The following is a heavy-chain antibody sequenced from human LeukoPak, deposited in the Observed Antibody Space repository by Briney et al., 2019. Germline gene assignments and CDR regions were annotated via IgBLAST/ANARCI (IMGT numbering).Heavy chain of an antibody. D-gene: IGHD2-2*01. CDR3: GRVRGYRISTSCARRGLGGMDV. V-gene: IGHV4-34*01. J-gene: IGHJ6*02. CDR1: GVSFYDLY. CDR2: LNHSGST. Sequence: SETLSLTCAVYGVSFYDLYWRWLPPLQGQGREWSGELNHSGSTNYHQSLKSRVTTKVDTHNNHFSLPLSAVTAADAALYYFGRVRGYRISTSCARRGLGGMDVWGQGTTVTV.